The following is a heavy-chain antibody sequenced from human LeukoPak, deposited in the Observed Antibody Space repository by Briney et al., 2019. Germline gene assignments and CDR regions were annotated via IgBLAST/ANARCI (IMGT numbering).Heavy chain of an antibody. CDR1: GFTFDDYA. J-gene: IGHJ4*02. CDR3: AKNSKAVTGTGNIDY. D-gene: IGHD6-19*01. V-gene: IGHV3-43D*03. Sequence: PGGSLRLSCAASGFTFDDYAMHWVRHAPGKGLEWVSLISWDGGSSYYADSVKGRFTISRDNSKNSLYLQMNSLRAQDTALYYCAKNSKAVTGTGNIDYWGQGTLVTVSS. CDR2: ISWDGGSS.